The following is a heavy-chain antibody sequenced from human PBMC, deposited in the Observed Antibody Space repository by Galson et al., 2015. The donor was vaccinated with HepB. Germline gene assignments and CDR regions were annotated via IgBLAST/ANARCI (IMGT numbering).Heavy chain of an antibody. CDR2: LYPTGSA. D-gene: IGHD6-13*01. CDR3: ARAAHSYSSHDS. CDR1: GFSITTNY. Sequence: LRLSCAASGFSITTNYMNWVRQAPRKGLEWVSVLYPTGSAKIADSVKGRFTISRDNTKNTLYLQMSNLRADDTAVYYCARAAHSYSSHDSWGQGTLVTVSS. J-gene: IGHJ4*02. V-gene: IGHV3-66*01.